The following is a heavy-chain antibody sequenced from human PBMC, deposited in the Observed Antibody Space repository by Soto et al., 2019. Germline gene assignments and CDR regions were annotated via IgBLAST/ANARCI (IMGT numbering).Heavy chain of an antibody. D-gene: IGHD1-26*01. CDR2: INPKSGGT. CDR3: ARDLAKGGGSAGFDY. V-gene: IGHV1-2*02. CDR1: GYTFTVYY. J-gene: IGHJ4*02. Sequence: ASVKVSCKASGYTFTVYYMHWVRQAPGQGLEWMGWINPKSGGTMYPQKFEGRVTMTWDTSISTTYMALTRLRSDDTAVYYCARDLAKGGGSAGFDYWGQGTLVTVSS.